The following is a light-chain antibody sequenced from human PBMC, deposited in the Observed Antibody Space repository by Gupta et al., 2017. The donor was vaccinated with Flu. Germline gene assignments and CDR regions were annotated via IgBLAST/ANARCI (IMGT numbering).Light chain of an antibody. Sequence: EIVMTQSPATLSVSPGERATLSCRASQSVSSNLAWYQQKPGQAPRLLIYGASTRATGIPARFSGSGSGTEFTLTIGSLQSEDFAVYYCQQYNNWPQKTSAQGTKVEIK. CDR2: GAS. J-gene: IGKJ1*01. CDR1: QSVSSN. V-gene: IGKV3-15*01. CDR3: QQYNNWPQKT.